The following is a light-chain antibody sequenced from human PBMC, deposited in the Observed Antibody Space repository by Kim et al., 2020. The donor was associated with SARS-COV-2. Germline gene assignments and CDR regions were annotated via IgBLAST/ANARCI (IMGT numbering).Light chain of an antibody. V-gene: IGLV2-14*03. CDR2: EVS. CDR3: SSYTSSSIIV. Sequence: QPASVSGSPGQSITISCTGTSSDIGGYDYVSWYQQHPGKAPKLMIYEVSNRPSGVSNRFSASKSGNTASLTISGLQAEDEADYYCSSYTSSSIIVFGTGTKVTVL. CDR1: SSDIGGYDY. J-gene: IGLJ1*01.